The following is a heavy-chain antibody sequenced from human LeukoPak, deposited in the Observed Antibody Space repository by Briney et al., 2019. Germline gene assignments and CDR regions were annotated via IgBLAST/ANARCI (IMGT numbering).Heavy chain of an antibody. CDR2: IYSGGST. V-gene: IGHV3-53*01. Sequence: GGSLRLSCAASGFTVSSNYMSWVRQAPGKGLEWVSVIYSGGSTYYADSVKGRFTISRDNSKNTLYLQMNSLRAEDTAVYYRARGRYDSSAQLNGFDYWGQGTLVTVSS. J-gene: IGHJ4*02. D-gene: IGHD3-22*01. CDR3: ARGRYDSSAQLNGFDY. CDR1: GFTVSSNY.